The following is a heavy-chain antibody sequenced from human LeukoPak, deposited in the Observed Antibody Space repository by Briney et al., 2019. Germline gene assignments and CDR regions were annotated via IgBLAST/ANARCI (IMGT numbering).Heavy chain of an antibody. CDR3: AKDQTHHYDSSGYPTYYFDY. V-gene: IGHV3-23*01. CDR2: ISGSGGST. Sequence: GGSLRLSCAASGFTFSSYAMSWVRQAPGKGLEWVSAISGSGGSTYYADSVKGRFTISRDNSKNTLYLQMNSLRAEDTAVYYCAKDQTHHYDSSGYPTYYFDYWGQGTLVTVSS. J-gene: IGHJ4*02. CDR1: GFTFSSYA. D-gene: IGHD3-22*01.